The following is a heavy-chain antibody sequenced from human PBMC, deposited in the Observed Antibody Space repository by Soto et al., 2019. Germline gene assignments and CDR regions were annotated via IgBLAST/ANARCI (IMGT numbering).Heavy chain of an antibody. V-gene: IGHV1-18*01. J-gene: IGHJ4*02. CDR3: ARAQATYYDILTGYSY. CDR2: ISAYNGNT. Sequence: QVQLVQSGAEVKKPGASVKVSCKASGYTFTSYGISWVRQAPGQGLEWMGWISAYNGNTNYAQKLQGRVTMTTDPPTSMAYMELRSLRSDDTAVYYCARAQATYYDILTGYSYWGQGTLVTVSS. CDR1: GYTFTSYG. D-gene: IGHD3-9*01.